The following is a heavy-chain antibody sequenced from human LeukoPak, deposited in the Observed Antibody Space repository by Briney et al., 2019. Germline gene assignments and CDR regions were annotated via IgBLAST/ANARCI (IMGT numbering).Heavy chain of an antibody. CDR3: ARPFRTYCGGDCYRTFDY. V-gene: IGHV3-21*01. CDR1: GFTFSTSY. D-gene: IGHD2-21*02. Sequence: PGGSLRLSCAASGFTFSTSYMSWVRQAPGKGLEWVSSISSYGDYIFYADSVKGRSTMSRDNADNSLYLQMNSLRAEDTAVYYCARPFRTYCGGDCYRTFDYWGQGTLVTVSS. J-gene: IGHJ4*02. CDR2: ISSYGDYI.